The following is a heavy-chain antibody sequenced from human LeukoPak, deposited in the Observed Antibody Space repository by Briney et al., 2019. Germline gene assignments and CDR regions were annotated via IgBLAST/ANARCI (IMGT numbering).Heavy chain of an antibody. D-gene: IGHD6-6*01. V-gene: IGHV3-7*01. CDR2: INHDESKK. CDR3: AISTYSSSPS. J-gene: IGHJ5*02. CDR1: RFAFSDLW. Sequence: PGGSLRLSCAASRFAFSDLWMIWVRQAPGKGLEWVANINHDESKKYYVDSVEGRFTISRDNAKSSLYLQMNSLRAEDTAVYYCAISTYSSSPSWGQGTLVTVSS.